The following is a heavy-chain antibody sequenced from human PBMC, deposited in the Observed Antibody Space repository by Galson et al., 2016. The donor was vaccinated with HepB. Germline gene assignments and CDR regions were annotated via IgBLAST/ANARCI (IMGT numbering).Heavy chain of an antibody. CDR2: VWADGGNK. CDR1: GISFDSHG. V-gene: IGHV3-33*01. D-gene: IGHD5-12*01. CDR3: ARGRGYSGYASYYGMDV. Sequence: SLRLSCAASGISFDSHGMHWVRQAPGKGLEWVAVVWADGGNKYYADFVQDRFTISRDNSKNTLYLQMNSLRAEDTALYYCARGRGYSGYASYYGMDVWGQGTTVTVSS. J-gene: IGHJ6*02.